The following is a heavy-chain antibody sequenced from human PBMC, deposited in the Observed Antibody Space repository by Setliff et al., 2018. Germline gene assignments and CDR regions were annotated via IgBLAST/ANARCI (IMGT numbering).Heavy chain of an antibody. D-gene: IGHD3-3*01. J-gene: IGHJ6*03. Sequence: GSLRLSCAASGFTFSSYWMSWVRQAPGKGLEWVGRIKTKTDGGTTDYAAPMKGRFTISRDDSRNTLYLQMNSLKTEGTAVYYCTREASVDFWSGYPYYYYMDVWGKGTTVTVCS. CDR1: GFTFSSYW. CDR2: IKTKTDGGTT. CDR3: TREASVDFWSGYPYYYYMDV. V-gene: IGHV3-15*01.